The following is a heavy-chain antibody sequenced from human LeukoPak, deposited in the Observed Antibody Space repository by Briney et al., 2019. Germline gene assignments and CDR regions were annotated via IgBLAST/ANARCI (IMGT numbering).Heavy chain of an antibody. CDR1: GFTFTSSA. CDR3: AAVPPYSSSSGIVDY. V-gene: IGHV1-58*01. Sequence: GASVKVSCKASGFTFTSSAVQWVRQARGQRLEWIGWIVVGSGNTNYAQKFQERVTITRDMSTSTAYMELSSLRSEDTAVYYCAAVPPYSSSSGIVDYWGQGTLVTVSS. D-gene: IGHD6-6*01. J-gene: IGHJ4*02. CDR2: IVVGSGNT.